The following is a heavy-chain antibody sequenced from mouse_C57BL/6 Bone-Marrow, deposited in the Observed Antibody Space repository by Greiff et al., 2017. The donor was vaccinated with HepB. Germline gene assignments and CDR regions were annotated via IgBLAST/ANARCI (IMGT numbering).Heavy chain of an antibody. D-gene: IGHD2-3*01. V-gene: IGHV1-54*01. J-gene: IGHJ2*01. CDR3: ARSLYDGYSYYFDY. CDR2: INPGSGGT. Sequence: VQLQESGAELVRPGPSVKVSCKASGYAFTNYLIEWVKQRPGQGLEWIGVINPGSGGTNYNERFKGKATLTADKSSSTASMQLSSLTSEDSTVYFCARSLYDGYSYYFDYWGQGTTLTVSS. CDR1: GYAFTNYL.